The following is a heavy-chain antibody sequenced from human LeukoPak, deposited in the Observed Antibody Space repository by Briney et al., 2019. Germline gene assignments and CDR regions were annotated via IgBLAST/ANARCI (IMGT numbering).Heavy chain of an antibody. CDR2: IIPILSIA. D-gene: IGHD2-15*01. V-gene: IGHV1-69*04. J-gene: IGHJ5*02. CDR3: VRGVVGKNWFDP. CDR1: GGTFSSYA. Sequence: SVKVSCKASGGTFSSYAISWVRQAPGQGREWMGRIIPILSIANYAQKFQGRVTITADKSTSTAYMELSSLRSEDTAVYYCVRGVVGKNWFDPRGQGTLVTVSS.